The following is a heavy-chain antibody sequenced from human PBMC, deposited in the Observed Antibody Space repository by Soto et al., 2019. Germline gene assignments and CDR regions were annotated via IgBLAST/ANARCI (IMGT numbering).Heavy chain of an antibody. CDR1: GFTVSNNY. D-gene: IGHD3-3*01. Sequence: EVQLVNSGGGLVQPGGSLRLSCAASGFTVSNNYMSWVRQAPGKVLEWVSVIYRGGSTYYADSVKDRFTISRDNSENTLYLQMSRLRAEDTAVYYCARARFGGLGAIFADYWGQGTLVTVSS. CDR3: ARARFGGLGAIFADY. J-gene: IGHJ4*02. CDR2: IYRGGST. V-gene: IGHV3-66*01.